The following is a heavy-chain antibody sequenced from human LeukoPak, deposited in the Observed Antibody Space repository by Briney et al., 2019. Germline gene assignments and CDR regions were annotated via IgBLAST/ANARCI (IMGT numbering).Heavy chain of an antibody. J-gene: IGHJ5*02. V-gene: IGHV1-8*01. Sequence: ASVKVSCKASGYTFTSYDINWVRQATGQGLEWMGWMNPNSGNTGYAQKFQGRVTMTRNTSISTAYMELSNLRSEDTAVYYCAREGGSIDWFDPWGQGTLVTVSS. CDR2: MNPNSGNT. CDR1: GYTFTSYD. D-gene: IGHD3-16*01. CDR3: AREGGSIDWFDP.